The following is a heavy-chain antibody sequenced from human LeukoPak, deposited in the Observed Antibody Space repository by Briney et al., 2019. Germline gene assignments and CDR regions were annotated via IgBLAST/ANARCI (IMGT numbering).Heavy chain of an antibody. J-gene: IGHJ4*02. Sequence: GGSLRLSCAASGFTFSSYWMHWVRQAPGKGLVWVSRINGDGTSTSYADSVKGRFTISRDNAKNTLYLQTNSLRAEDTAVYYCARVDITMIVEGGGEGFDYWGQGTLVTVSS. CDR2: INGDGTST. CDR1: GFTFSSYW. D-gene: IGHD3-22*01. V-gene: IGHV3-74*01. CDR3: ARVDITMIVEGGGEGFDY.